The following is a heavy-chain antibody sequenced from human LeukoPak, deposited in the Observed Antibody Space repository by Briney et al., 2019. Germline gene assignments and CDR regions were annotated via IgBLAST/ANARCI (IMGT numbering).Heavy chain of an antibody. V-gene: IGHV1-69*04. CDR3: GTGYCSSTSCPNYYYYGMDV. CDR1: GGTFSSYA. CDR2: IIPILGIA. J-gene: IGHJ6*02. D-gene: IGHD2-2*01. Sequence: SVKVSCKASGGTFSSYAISWVRQAPGHGLEWMGRIIPILGIANYAQKFQGRVTITADKSTSTAYVELSSLRSEDTAVYYCGTGYCSSTSCPNYYYYGMDVWGQGTTVTVSS.